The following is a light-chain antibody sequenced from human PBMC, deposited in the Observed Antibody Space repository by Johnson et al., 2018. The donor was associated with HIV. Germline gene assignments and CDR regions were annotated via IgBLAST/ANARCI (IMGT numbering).Light chain of an antibody. V-gene: IGLV1-51*02. Sequence: QSVLTQPPSVSAAPGQKVTISCSGSSSNIGNNYVSWYQQLPGTAPKLLIYENDKRPSGIPDRFSGSKSATSATLGITGLQTGAEADYYCGTWYSGLSAHYVLGTGSKVTVL. CDR1: SSNIGNNY. CDR3: GTWYSGLSAHYV. J-gene: IGLJ1*01. CDR2: END.